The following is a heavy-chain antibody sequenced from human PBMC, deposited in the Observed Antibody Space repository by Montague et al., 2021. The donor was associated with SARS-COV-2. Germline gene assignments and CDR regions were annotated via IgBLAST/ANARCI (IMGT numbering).Heavy chain of an antibody. CDR1: GGSISSSSYY. V-gene: IGHV4-39*07. CDR2: IYYSGST. D-gene: IGHD5-24*01. J-gene: IGHJ6*02. CDR3: AREGTPLEMATIDYYGMDV. Sequence: SETLSLTCTVSGGSISSSSYYWGWIRQPPGKGLEWIGSIYYSGSTYYNPSLKSRVTISVDTSKNQFSLKLSSVTAGDTAAYYCAREGTPLEMATIDYYGMDVWGQGTTVTVSS.